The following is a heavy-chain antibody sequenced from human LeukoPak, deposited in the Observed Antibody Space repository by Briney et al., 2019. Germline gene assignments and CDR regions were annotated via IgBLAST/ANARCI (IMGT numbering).Heavy chain of an antibody. CDR2: VFYTGST. Sequence: SETLSLTCSVSGDSISRSSYYWGWIRQPPGKGLEWIGSVFYTGSTYYNPFLKSRVTIFVDMSKNQFSLKLRSATAADTAVYYCARHAWSYDSSGYYYNLGFWFDPWGQGTLVTVSS. CDR1: GDSISRSSYY. V-gene: IGHV4-39*01. D-gene: IGHD3-22*01. J-gene: IGHJ5*02. CDR3: ARHAWSYDSSGYYYNLGFWFDP.